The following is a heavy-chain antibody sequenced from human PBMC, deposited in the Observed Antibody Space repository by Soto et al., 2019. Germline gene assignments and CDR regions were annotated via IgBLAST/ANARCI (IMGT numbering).Heavy chain of an antibody. CDR3: AKRSPYSSGWYSPIFDY. D-gene: IGHD6-13*01. J-gene: IGHJ4*02. Sequence: PGGSLRLSCASSGFSFIDYAMSWVRQAPGKGLEWASVISESGGSTHYADSVRGRFTVSRDNSKNSLSLRMNSLRDEDTAVYFCAKRSPYSSGWYSPIFDYWGQGALVTVSS. CDR2: ISESGGST. CDR1: GFSFIDYA. V-gene: IGHV3-23*01.